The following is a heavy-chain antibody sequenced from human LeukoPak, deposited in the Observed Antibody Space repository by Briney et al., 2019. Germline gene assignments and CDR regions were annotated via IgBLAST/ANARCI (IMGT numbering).Heavy chain of an antibody. V-gene: IGHV3-74*01. CDR3: VSSGHGGNFFDY. CDR1: AFTFSSYW. D-gene: IGHD5-12*01. J-gene: IGHJ4*02. CDR2: INTDGSTT. Sequence: GGSLRLSCAASAFTFSSYWMHWVRQAPGKGLVWVSRINTDGSTTTYADSVKGRFTISRDNAKNTLYLQMNSLRAEDTAVYYCVSSGHGGNFFDYWGQGTLVTVSS.